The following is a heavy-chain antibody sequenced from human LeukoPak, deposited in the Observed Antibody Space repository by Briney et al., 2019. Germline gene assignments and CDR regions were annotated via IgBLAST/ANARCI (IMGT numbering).Heavy chain of an antibody. Sequence: SQTLSLTCTVSGGSISSGDYYRSWIRQPPRKGLEWIGYIYYSGSTYYNPSLKSRVTISVDTSKNQFSLKLSSVTAADTAVYYCASTISTSPGWFDPWGQGTLVTVSS. D-gene: IGHD3-3*01. CDR1: GGSISSGDYY. CDR3: ASTISTSPGWFDP. J-gene: IGHJ5*02. V-gene: IGHV4-30-4*08. CDR2: IYYSGST.